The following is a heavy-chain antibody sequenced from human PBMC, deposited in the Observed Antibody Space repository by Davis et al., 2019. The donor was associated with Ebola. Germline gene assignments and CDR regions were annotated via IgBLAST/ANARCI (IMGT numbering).Heavy chain of an antibody. CDR2: INHDGSEK. CDR1: GFSFYSYW. V-gene: IGHV3-7*01. Sequence: PGGSLRLSCAASGFSFYSYWMTWVRQAPGKGLEWVANINHDGSEKYYLDSVKGRFTISRDNAKNSVDLQMHSLGVEDTAVYYCARDGSIFGVLIPNFGLDVWGQGTTVTVSS. D-gene: IGHD3-3*01. J-gene: IGHJ6*02. CDR3: ARDGSIFGVLIPNFGLDV.